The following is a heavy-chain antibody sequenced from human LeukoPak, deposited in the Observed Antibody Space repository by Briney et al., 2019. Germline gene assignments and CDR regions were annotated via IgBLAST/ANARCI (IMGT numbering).Heavy chain of an antibody. CDR2: LYWDDAE. J-gene: IGHJ4*02. Sequence: SGPTLVNPTQTLTLTCTFSGFSLTTLGVSVGWVRQPPGKALEWLALLYWDDAERYSPSLKTRLTITKDTSKNQVVLTLTNMDPADTATYYCVYTATFDSSGYYMLDFWGQGTLVSVSS. D-gene: IGHD3-22*01. CDR1: GFSLTTLGVS. CDR3: VYTATFDSSGYYMLDF. V-gene: IGHV2-5*02.